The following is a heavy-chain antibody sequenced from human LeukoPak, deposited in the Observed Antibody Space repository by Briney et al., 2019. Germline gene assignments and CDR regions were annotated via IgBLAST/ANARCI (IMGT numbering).Heavy chain of an antibody. CDR2: IYSGGST. CDR1: GFTVSSNY. J-gene: IGHJ6*03. V-gene: IGHV3-53*05. D-gene: IGHD6-13*01. Sequence: GGSLRLSCAASGFTVSSNYMSWVRQAPGKGLEWVSVIYSGGSTYYADSVKGRFTISRDNSKNTLYLQMNSLRAEDTAVYYCARDRGIARYYMDVWGKGTTVTVSS. CDR3: ARDRGIARYYMDV.